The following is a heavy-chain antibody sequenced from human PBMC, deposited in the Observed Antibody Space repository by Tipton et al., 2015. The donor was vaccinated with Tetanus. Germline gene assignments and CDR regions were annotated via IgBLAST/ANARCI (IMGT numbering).Heavy chain of an antibody. Sequence: SLRLSCAASGFTLRTYSMNWVRQAPGKGLEWISYISTTSNTIYYADSVKGRFTISRDNAKNTLFLQMNSLRAEDTAVYYCARDQRSGSSYRGYDYFGMDVWGQGTTVSVSS. D-gene: IGHD1-26*01. CDR3: ARDQRSGSSYRGYDYFGMDV. CDR1: GFTLRTYS. V-gene: IGHV3-48*04. J-gene: IGHJ6*02. CDR2: ISTTSNTI.